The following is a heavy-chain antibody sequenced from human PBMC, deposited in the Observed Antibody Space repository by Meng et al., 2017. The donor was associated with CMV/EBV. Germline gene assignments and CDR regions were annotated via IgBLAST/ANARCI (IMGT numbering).Heavy chain of an antibody. Sequence: GGSLRLSCAASGFTFSSCAMHWVRQAPGKGLEWVAVISYDGSNKYYADSVKGRFTISRDISKNTLYLQMNSLRAEDTAVYYCASQPVSGSYYLGIDYWGQGMLVT. V-gene: IGHV3-30-3*01. CDR1: GFTFSSCA. CDR2: ISYDGSNK. D-gene: IGHD1-26*01. CDR3: ASQPVSGSYYLGIDY. J-gene: IGHJ4*02.